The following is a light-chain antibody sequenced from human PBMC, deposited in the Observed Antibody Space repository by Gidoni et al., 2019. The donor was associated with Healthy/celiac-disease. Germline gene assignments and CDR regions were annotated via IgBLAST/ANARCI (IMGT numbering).Light chain of an antibody. Sequence: SVLTQPPSVSADPGQKVTISCSGSSSNIGNNYVSWYQQRPGTAPKLLIYDNNKRPSGMPDRFSGSTSGTSATLGITGLQTGDEADYYCGTWDSSRSAVVFGGGTKLTVL. V-gene: IGLV1-51*01. J-gene: IGLJ2*01. CDR2: DNN. CDR1: SSNIGNNY. CDR3: GTWDSSRSAVV.